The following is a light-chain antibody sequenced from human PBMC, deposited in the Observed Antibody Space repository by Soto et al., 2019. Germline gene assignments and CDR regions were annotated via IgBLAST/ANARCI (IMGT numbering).Light chain of an antibody. CDR1: QSVDNY. J-gene: IGKJ4*01. Sequence: EIVLTQSPDTLSLSPGERATLACRASQSVDNYLAWYQQRPGKAPRLLIYDASNRASGSPARFSGSGSGTDFTLLISSLEHEDVAVYYCQQRSTGPPLTFGGGTKVEIK. CDR2: DAS. V-gene: IGKV3-11*01. CDR3: QQRSTGPPLT.